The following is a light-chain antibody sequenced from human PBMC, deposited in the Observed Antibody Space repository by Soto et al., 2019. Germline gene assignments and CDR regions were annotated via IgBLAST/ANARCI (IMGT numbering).Light chain of an antibody. V-gene: IGLV2-14*01. J-gene: IGLJ7*01. CDR1: SXXXXSYNR. CDR2: EVT. Sequence: QSALTQPASVSGSPGQSITISCTGTSXXXXSYNRVSWYQQHPGKAPKLIIYEVTDRPSGVSNRFSGSKSGNTASLTISGLQAEDEAEYYCSSYTNINTRACVFGTGTQLTVL. CDR3: SSYTNINTRACV.